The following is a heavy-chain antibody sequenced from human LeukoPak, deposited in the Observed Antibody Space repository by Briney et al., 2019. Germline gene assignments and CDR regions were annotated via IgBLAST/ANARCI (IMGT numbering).Heavy chain of an antibody. J-gene: IGHJ5*02. CDR3: ARQSGSYYPDNRFDP. D-gene: IGHD1-26*01. V-gene: IGHV4-39*01. CDR1: GGSISSYY. CDR2: IYYSGST. Sequence: SETLSLTCTVSGGSISSYYWGWIRQPPGKGLEWIGNIYYSGSTYYNPSLKSRVTISVDTSKNQFSLKLSSVTAADTAVYYCARQSGSYYPDNRFDPWGQGTLITVSS.